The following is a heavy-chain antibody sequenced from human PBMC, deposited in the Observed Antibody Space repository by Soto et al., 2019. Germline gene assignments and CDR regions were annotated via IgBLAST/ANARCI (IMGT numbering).Heavy chain of an antibody. CDR3: VSKLGPYYYGLAV. CDR2: IYHTGIA. Sequence: LETLSLRSSVDGGKSINNDGRSWVRQPPGKGPALIGEIYHTGIAKYNASLESRVAFSVDKSKNQLSLSLTSVTAADTAVYYCVSKLGPYYYGLAVWGQGTTVTVSS. D-gene: IGHD3-16*01. J-gene: IGHJ6*01. V-gene: IGHV4-4*02. CDR1: GGKSINNDG.